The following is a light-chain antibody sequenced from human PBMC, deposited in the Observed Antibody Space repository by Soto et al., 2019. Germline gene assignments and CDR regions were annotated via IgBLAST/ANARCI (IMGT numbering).Light chain of an antibody. CDR1: QGINQY. V-gene: IGKV1-27*01. Sequence: DIQMTQSPSSLSASVGDIVTITCRASQGINQYLAWFQQKPGKVPKLLIYATSTLQSGVPSRFSGSGFGTDFTLTISSLQPEDVATYYCQKHNSAPLFFGPGTKVEIK. CDR2: ATS. CDR3: QKHNSAPLF. J-gene: IGKJ3*01.